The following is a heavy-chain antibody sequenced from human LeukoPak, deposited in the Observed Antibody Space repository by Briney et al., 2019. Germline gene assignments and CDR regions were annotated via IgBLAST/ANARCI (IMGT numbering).Heavy chain of an antibody. V-gene: IGHV3-74*01. CDR2: INSDGSTT. D-gene: IGHD3-10*01. J-gene: IGHJ4*02. CDR1: GFTFSTYW. CDR3: ARDYGSYGLDY. Sequence: PGESLKISCAASGFTFSTYWMHWVRQAPGKGLVWVSRINSDGSTTNYADSVKGRFTISRDNAKNTLYLQMNSLRAEDTAVYYCARDYGSYGLDYWGQGTLVTVSS.